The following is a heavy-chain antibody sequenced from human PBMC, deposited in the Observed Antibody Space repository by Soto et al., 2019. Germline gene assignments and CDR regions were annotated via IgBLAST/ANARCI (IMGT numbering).Heavy chain of an antibody. D-gene: IGHD5-12*01. CDR2: ISYDGSNK. CDR3: ARPRDGYNPFTFDY. Sequence: VQLVESGGGVVQPGRSLRLSCAASGFTFSSYAMHWVRQAPGKGLEWVAVISYDGSNKYYADSVKGRFTISRDNSKNTLYLQMNSLRAEDTAVYYCARPRDGYNPFTFDYWGQGTLVTVSS. V-gene: IGHV3-30-3*01. CDR1: GFTFSSYA. J-gene: IGHJ4*02.